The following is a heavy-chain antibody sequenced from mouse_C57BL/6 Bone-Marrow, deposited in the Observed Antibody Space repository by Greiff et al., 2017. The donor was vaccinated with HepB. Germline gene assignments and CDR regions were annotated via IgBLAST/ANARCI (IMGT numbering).Heavy chain of an antibody. CDR1: GFTFNTYA. Sequence: EVQRVESGGGLVQPKGSLKLSCAASGFTFNTYAMHWVRQAPGKGLEWVARIRSKSSNYATYYADSVKDRFTISRDDSQSMLYLQMNNLKTEDTAMYYCVREKDPNNYFDYWGQGTTLTVSS. J-gene: IGHJ2*01. CDR2: IRSKSSNYAT. V-gene: IGHV10-3*01. CDR3: VREKDPNNYFDY. D-gene: IGHD4-1*01.